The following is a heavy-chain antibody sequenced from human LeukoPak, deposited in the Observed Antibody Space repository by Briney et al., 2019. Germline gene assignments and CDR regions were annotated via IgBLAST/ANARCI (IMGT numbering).Heavy chain of an antibody. D-gene: IGHD5-12*01. Sequence: PGGSLRLSYAASGFTFSSYSMNWVRQAPGKGLEWVSSISSSSSYIYYADSVKGRFTISRDNAKNSLYLQMNSLRAEDTAVYYCARGGYSGYDWVDAFDIWGQGTMVTVSS. CDR2: ISSSSSYI. CDR3: ARGGYSGYDWVDAFDI. CDR1: GFTFSSYS. J-gene: IGHJ3*02. V-gene: IGHV3-21*01.